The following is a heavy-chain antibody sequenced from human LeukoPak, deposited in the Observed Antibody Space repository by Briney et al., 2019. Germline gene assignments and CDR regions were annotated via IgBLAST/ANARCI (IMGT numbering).Heavy chain of an antibody. CDR3: ARDGQWELPVPYYFDY. CDR1: GGTFSSYA. V-gene: IGHV1-69*04. D-gene: IGHD1-26*01. J-gene: IGHJ4*02. CDR2: IIPILGIA. Sequence: ASVKVSCKAPGGTFSSYAFSWVRQAPGQGLEWMGRIIPILGIANYAQKFQGRVTITADKSTSTAYMELSSLRSEDTAVYYCARDGQWELPVPYYFDYWGQGTLVTVSS.